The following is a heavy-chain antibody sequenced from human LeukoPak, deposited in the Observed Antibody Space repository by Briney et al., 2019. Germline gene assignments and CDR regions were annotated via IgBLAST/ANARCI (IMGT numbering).Heavy chain of an antibody. V-gene: IGHV4-59*01. CDR2: IYYSGST. Sequence: SETLSLTCTVSGGSISSYYWSWIRQPPGKGLEWIGYIYYSGSTNYNPSLKRRVTISVDTSKNQFSLKLSSVTAADTAVYYCARDRYYDSSGRLDAFDIWGQGTMVTVSS. CDR3: ARDRYYDSSGRLDAFDI. J-gene: IGHJ3*02. D-gene: IGHD3-22*01. CDR1: GGSISSYY.